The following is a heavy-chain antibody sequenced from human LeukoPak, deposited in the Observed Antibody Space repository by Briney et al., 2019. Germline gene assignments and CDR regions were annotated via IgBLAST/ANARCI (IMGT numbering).Heavy chain of an antibody. CDR2: IYYSGST. V-gene: IGHV4-39*07. CDR3: ARDPRWYPDY. J-gene: IGHJ4*02. D-gene: IGHD4-23*01. CDR1: GGSISSSYSY. Sequence: PSETLSLTCTVSGGSISSSYSYWGWIRQPPGKGLEWIGNIYYSGSTYYNPSLKSRVTISVDTSKNQFSLKLSSVTAADTAVYYCARDPRWYPDYWGQGTLVTVSS.